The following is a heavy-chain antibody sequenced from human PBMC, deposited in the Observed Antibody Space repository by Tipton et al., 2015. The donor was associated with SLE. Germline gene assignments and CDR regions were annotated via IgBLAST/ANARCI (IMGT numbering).Heavy chain of an antibody. CDR3: ARGSHYYYDYGMDV. Sequence: TLSLTCTVSGGSITAYYWSWIRQPPGKGLEWIGYIYTSGSTNYNPSLKSRVTISVDTSKNHFSLNLRSVTAADPAVYYCARGSHYYYDYGMDVWGQGATVTVSS. CDR1: GGSITAYY. CDR2: IYTSGST. V-gene: IGHV4-4*09. J-gene: IGHJ6*02.